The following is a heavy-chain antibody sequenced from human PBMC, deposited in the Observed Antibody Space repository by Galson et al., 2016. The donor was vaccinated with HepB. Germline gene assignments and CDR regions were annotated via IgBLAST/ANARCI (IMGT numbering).Heavy chain of an antibody. CDR3: ATDGDGLTSGDWFDP. J-gene: IGHJ5*02. CDR2: INPSGDSI. CDR1: GYTFTRFY. D-gene: IGHD3-9*01. Sequence: SVKVSCKASGYTFTRFYMCWVRRAPGQGLEWMEIINPSGDSITSAQKFQGSVTMTRGTSTSTVCMELSSLRSADTAVYYCATDGDGLTSGDWFDPWGQGTLVTVSS. V-gene: IGHV1-46*01.